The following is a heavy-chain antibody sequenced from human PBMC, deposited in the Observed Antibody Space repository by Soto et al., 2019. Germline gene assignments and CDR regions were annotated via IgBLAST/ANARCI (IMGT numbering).Heavy chain of an antibody. Sequence: GGSLRLSCAASGFTFSSYIMNWVRQSPGKGLEWVSYISSSSSTIYYADSVKGRFTISRDNAKNSLYLQMNSLRDEDTAVYYCAREGDIVVVPAANWFDPWGQGTLVTVSS. CDR3: AREGDIVVVPAANWFDP. J-gene: IGHJ5*02. CDR2: ISSSSSTI. D-gene: IGHD2-2*01. CDR1: GFTFSSYI. V-gene: IGHV3-48*02.